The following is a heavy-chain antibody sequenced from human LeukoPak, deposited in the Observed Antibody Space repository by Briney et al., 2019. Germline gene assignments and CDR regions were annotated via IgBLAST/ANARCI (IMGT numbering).Heavy chain of an antibody. Sequence: GGSLRLSCAASGFTFSSFSMNWVRQAPGKGLEWVSYISSSGNTIDYADSVKGRFTISRDNAKNSLYPQMVSLRAGDTAVYYCARLRGYSYGYGDYWGQGTLVTVSS. CDR2: ISSSGNTI. CDR3: ARLRGYSYGYGDY. CDR1: GFTFSSFS. J-gene: IGHJ4*02. D-gene: IGHD5-18*01. V-gene: IGHV3-48*04.